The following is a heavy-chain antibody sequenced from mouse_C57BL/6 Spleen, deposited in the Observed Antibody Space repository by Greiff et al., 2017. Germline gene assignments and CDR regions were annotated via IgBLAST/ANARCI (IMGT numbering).Heavy chain of an antibody. Sequence: VQLQQSGPELVKPGASVKISCKASGYTFTDYYMNWVKQSHGKSLEWIGDINPNKGGTSYNQKFKGKATLTVDKSSSTAYMELRSLTSEDSAVYYCARSYYYGSRERVPFGYWGQGTTLTVSS. J-gene: IGHJ2*01. CDR1: GYTFTDYY. CDR3: ARSYYYGSRERVPFGY. V-gene: IGHV1-26*01. D-gene: IGHD1-1*01. CDR2: INPNKGGT.